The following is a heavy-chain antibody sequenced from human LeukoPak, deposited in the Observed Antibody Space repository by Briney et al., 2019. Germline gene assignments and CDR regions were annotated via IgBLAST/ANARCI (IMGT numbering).Heavy chain of an antibody. CDR3: ARDRYGSGNGWFDP. CDR1: GFTFSSYG. V-gene: IGHV3-33*01. Sequence: GGSLRLSCAASGFTFSSYGMHWVRQAPGKGLEWVALIWYDGSNKEYADSVKGRFTISRDNSKNTLYLQMNSLRAEDTGVYYCARDRYGSGNGWFDPWGQGTRVTVTS. J-gene: IGHJ5*02. D-gene: IGHD6-19*01. CDR2: IWYDGSNK.